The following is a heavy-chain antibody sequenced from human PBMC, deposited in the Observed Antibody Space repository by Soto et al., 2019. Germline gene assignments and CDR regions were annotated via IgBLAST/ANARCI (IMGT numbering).Heavy chain of an antibody. V-gene: IGHV3-64D*08. Sequence: PGGSLRLSCSGSGFSFRGDAVHWVRQPPGKGLEDVSAISHNGDVTDYADSVKGRFTISRDNFKNTVYFQMSSLRVEDTAVYYSVVRGSAFDIGGKGTVVTVSS. D-gene: IGHD3-10*01. J-gene: IGHJ3*02. CDR3: VVRGSAFDI. CDR2: ISHNGDVT. CDR1: GFSFRGDA.